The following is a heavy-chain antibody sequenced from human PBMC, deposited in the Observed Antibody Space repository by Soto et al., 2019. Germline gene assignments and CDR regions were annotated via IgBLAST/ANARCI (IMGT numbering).Heavy chain of an antibody. CDR2: IYYSGST. Sequence: QVQLQESGPGLVKPSQTLSLTCTVSGGSISSGGYYWSWIRQHPGKGLEWIGYIYYSGSTYYNPSRKSRVTTSVDTSKNQFYLKLRSVNDADTSVYSCDRTLSTGTTSYGMDVWGQGTTVTVSS. D-gene: IGHD1-1*01. CDR3: DRTLSTGTTSYGMDV. V-gene: IGHV4-31*03. J-gene: IGHJ6*02. CDR1: GGSISSGGYY.